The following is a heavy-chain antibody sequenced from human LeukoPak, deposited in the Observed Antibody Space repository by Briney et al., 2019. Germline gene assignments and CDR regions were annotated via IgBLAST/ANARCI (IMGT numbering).Heavy chain of an antibody. D-gene: IGHD6-19*01. CDR3: AKDNRWHYTSGPNPDSLH. Sequence: GGSLRLSCAGSGSIFNNYAMHWVRQPPGKGLEWVSGISWNSGSIDYADSVKGRFTISRDNAKNSLYLQMNSLRVEDTAFYYCAKDNRWHYTSGPNPDSLHWGQGALVTVSS. CDR1: GSIFNNYA. CDR2: ISWNSGSI. J-gene: IGHJ4*02. V-gene: IGHV3-9*01.